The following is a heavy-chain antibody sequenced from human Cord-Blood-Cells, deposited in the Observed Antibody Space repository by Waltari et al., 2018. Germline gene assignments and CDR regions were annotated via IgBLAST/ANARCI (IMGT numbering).Heavy chain of an antibody. J-gene: IGHJ3*02. D-gene: IGHD1-26*01. CDR1: GGSFSGYY. V-gene: IGHV4-34*01. CDR2: INHSGST. CDR3: ARPIVGATAFDI. Sequence: QVQLQQWGAGLLKPSETLSLTCAVYGGSFSGYYWSWIRQPPGKGLGWIGEINHSGSTNYNPSLKSRVTISVDTSKNQFSLKLSSVTAADTAVYYCARPIVGATAFDIWGQGTMVTVSS.